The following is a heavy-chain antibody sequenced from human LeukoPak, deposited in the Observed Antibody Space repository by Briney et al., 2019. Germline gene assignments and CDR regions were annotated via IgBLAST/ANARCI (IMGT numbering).Heavy chain of an antibody. CDR3: AKWQLGHIDY. CDR1: GFTFSNYG. D-gene: IGHD6-6*01. CDR2: ISYDGSNK. Sequence: PGGSLRLSCAASGFTFSNYGMHWVRQAPGKGLEWLAVISYDGSNKYYADSVKGRFTISRDNSKNTLYLQMNSLRAEDTAVYYCAKWQLGHIDYWGQGTLVIVSS. V-gene: IGHV3-30*18. J-gene: IGHJ4*02.